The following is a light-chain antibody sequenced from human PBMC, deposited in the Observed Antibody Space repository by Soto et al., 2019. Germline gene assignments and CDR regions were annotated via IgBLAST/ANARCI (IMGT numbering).Light chain of an antibody. J-gene: IGLJ2*01. V-gene: IGLV3-9*01. CDR2: RDS. CDR3: QVWDSSTV. Sequence: SYELTKPLSVSVALGQTARITCGGNNIGSKNVHWYQQKPGQAPVLVNYRDSNRASGIPERFSGFNSGNTATLTISRAQDRDEDDYYCQVWDSSTVFGGGTKVTVL. CDR1: NIGSKN.